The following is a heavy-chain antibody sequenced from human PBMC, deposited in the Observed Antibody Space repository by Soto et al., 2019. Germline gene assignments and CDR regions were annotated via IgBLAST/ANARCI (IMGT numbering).Heavy chain of an antibody. CDR2: IYPCDSDT. CDR1: GYSFTIYC. V-gene: IGHV5-51*01. CDR3: ARVHYSYSGMDV. Sequence: GESLRISCNGSGYSFTIYCIGLVLQMPGKGLEWMGIIYPCDSDTRYSPSFQGHVTISADKSISTAYLQWSSVKASDTDFYYCARVHYSYSGMDVWGQGTTVTVSS. J-gene: IGHJ6*02. D-gene: IGHD3-10*01.